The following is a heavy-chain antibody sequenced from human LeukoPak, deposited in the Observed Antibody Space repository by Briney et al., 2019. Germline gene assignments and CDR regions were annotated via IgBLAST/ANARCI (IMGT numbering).Heavy chain of an antibody. D-gene: IGHD3-3*02. V-gene: IGHV3-11*06. J-gene: IGHJ6*02. CDR1: GVPFSDYY. CDR3: ARGHFGMDV. Sequence: KAGGSLRLSCVVSGVPFSDYYMTCIRQAPGKGLEWISYISPSSGNADYADSVKGRFTISRDNTHNVLYLQMNSLRVEDAAVYYCARGHFGMDVWGQGTTVTVSS. CDR2: ISPSSGNA.